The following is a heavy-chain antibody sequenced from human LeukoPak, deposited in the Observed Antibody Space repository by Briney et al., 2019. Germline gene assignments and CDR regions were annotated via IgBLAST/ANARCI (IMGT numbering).Heavy chain of an antibody. J-gene: IGHJ4*02. CDR1: GFTFSSYG. V-gene: IGHV3-30*18. Sequence: PGRSLRLSCAASGFTFSSYGMHWVRQAPGKGLEWVAVISYDGSNKYYADSVKGRFTISRDNSKNTLYLQMNSLRAEDTAVYYCAKELGDYVWGSPLDHWGQGTLVTVSS. CDR2: ISYDGSNK. CDR3: AKELGDYVWGSPLDH. D-gene: IGHD3-16*01.